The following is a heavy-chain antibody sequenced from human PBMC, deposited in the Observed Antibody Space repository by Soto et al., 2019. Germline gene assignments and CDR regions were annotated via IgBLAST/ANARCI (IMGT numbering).Heavy chain of an antibody. J-gene: IGHJ4*02. CDR3: ARDRAPRPWYY. V-gene: IGHV1-69*01. CDR2: IIPIFGTA. Sequence: QVQLVQSGAEVKKPGSSVNVSCKASGGTFSSYAISWVRQAPGQGLEGMGGIIPIFGTANYAQKFKGRVTIIADETTNSAYMELSSLRYDDTAEYYSARDRAPRPWYYWGQGNLVTVT. D-gene: IGHD6-6*01. CDR1: GGTFSSYA.